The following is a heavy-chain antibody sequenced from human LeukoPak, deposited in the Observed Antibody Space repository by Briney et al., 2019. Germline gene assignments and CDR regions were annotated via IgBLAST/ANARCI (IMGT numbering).Heavy chain of an antibody. J-gene: IGHJ4*02. CDR3: ARGPGWNSGTPRYFDY. V-gene: IGHV3-20*04. CDR2: INWNGGST. Sequence: GGSLRLSCAPSGFTFDDYGMTWVRQAPGKGLEWVSGINWNGGSTGYADSVKGRFTISRDNAKNSLFLQMNSLRVEDTALYYCARGPGWNSGTPRYFDYWGQGTLVTVSS. CDR1: GFTFDDYG. D-gene: IGHD1-26*01.